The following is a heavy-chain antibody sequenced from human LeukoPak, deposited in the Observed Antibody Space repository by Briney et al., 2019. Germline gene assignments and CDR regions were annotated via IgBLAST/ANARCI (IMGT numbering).Heavy chain of an antibody. CDR3: ARVGGYYDSSGYYEEKAFDI. D-gene: IGHD3-22*01. CDR2: INTNTGNP. V-gene: IGHV7-4-1*02. Sequence: ASVKVSCKASGYTFTSYAMNWVRQAPGQGLEWMGWINTNTGNPTYAQGFTGRFVFSLDTSVSTAYLQISSLKAEDTAVYYCARVGGYYDSSGYYEEKAFDIWGQGTMVTVSS. CDR1: GYTFTSYA. J-gene: IGHJ3*02.